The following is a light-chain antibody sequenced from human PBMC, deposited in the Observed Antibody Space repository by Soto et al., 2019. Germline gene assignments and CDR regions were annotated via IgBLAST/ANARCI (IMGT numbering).Light chain of an antibody. Sequence: QSVLTQPPSVSGAPGQRVTISCTGSSSNIGAGYDVHWYQQLPGTAHKLLIYGNSNRPSGVPDRFSGSKSGTSASLAITGLQAEDEADYYCQSYDSSLGEVFGTGTKLTVL. CDR2: GNS. J-gene: IGLJ1*01. CDR3: QSYDSSLGEV. V-gene: IGLV1-40*01. CDR1: SSNIGAGYD.